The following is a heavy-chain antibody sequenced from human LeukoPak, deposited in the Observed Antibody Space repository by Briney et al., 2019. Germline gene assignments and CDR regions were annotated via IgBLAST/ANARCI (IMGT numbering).Heavy chain of an antibody. J-gene: IGHJ5*02. Sequence: SETLSLTCAVYGGSFSGYYWSWIRQPPGKGLEWIGEINHSGSTNYNPSLKSRVTISVDTSKNQFSLKLSSMTAADTAVYYCARGGPYCSGTSCYPSNWFDPWGQGTLVTVSS. CDR2: INHSGST. CDR3: ARGGPYCSGTSCYPSNWFDP. D-gene: IGHD2-2*01. V-gene: IGHV4-34*01. CDR1: GGSFSGYY.